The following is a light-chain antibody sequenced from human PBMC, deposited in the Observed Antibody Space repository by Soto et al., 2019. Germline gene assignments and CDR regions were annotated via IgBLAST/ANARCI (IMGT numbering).Light chain of an antibody. Sequence: EIVMTQSPATLSVSPGERVTLSCRASQSVFSSLAWYQQKPGQAPRLLIYGAATRATGIPARFSGSGSGTDFTLTISSLQSEDFAVYYCQQYNNWPFTFGGGTKVDIK. J-gene: IGKJ4*01. V-gene: IGKV3-15*01. CDR3: QQYNNWPFT. CDR2: GAA. CDR1: QSVFSS.